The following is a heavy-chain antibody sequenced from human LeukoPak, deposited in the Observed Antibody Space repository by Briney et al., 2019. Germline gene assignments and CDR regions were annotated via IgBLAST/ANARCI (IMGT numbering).Heavy chain of an antibody. V-gene: IGHV3-11*04. Sequence: GGSLRLSCAASGFTFSDYYMSWIRQAPGKGLKWVSYIGSSGSNIYYADSVKGRFTISRDNAKNSLYLQMNSLRAEDTAVYYCAREGLYYYDSSGYYAHYWGQGTLVTVSS. CDR2: IGSSGSNI. CDR3: AREGLYYYDSSGYYAHY. D-gene: IGHD3-22*01. J-gene: IGHJ4*02. CDR1: GFTFSDYY.